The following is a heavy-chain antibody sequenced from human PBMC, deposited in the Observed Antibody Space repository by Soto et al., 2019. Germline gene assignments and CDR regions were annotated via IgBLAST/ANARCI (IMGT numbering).Heavy chain of an antibody. CDR2: IYYSGST. CDR1: GGSISSYY. V-gene: IGHV4-59*01. D-gene: IGHD3-16*01. Sequence: SETLSLTCTVSGGSISSYYWSWIRQPPGKGLEWIGYIYYSGSTNYNPSLKSRVTISVDTSKNQFSLKPSSVTAADTAVYYCARTGDYDYVWGSYTYYFDYWGQGNLVTVSS. CDR3: ARTGDYDYVWGSYTYYFDY. J-gene: IGHJ4*02.